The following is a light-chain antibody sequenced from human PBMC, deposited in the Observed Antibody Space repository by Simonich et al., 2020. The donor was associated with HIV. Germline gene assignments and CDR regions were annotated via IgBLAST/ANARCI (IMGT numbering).Light chain of an antibody. CDR1: QSISNY. CDR3: QQSYRPPPT. Sequence: DIQMTQSPSSLSASVGDRVTITCRTSQSISNYLNWYQQNTGNAPNLLIYAASSLQSGVPSRFSGSGSGTDFTLTISSLQPEDFATYYCQQSYRPPPTFGQGTKVEIK. CDR2: AAS. J-gene: IGKJ1*01. V-gene: IGKV1-39*01.